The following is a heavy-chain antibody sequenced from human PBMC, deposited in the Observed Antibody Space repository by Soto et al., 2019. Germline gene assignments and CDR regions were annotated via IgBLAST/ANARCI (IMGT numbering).Heavy chain of an antibody. CDR2: INTAGDT. J-gene: IGHJ6*02. Sequence: GGSLRLSCAASGFGFNGYDMHWVRQAPGKNLEWVAAINTAGDTYYLGSVKGRFTISREDAKNSLSLQMNSLRVGDTAVYYCARGGDRFDGMDVWGQGTTVTVS. D-gene: IGHD3-16*01. CDR1: GFGFNGYD. V-gene: IGHV3-13*01. CDR3: ARGGDRFDGMDV.